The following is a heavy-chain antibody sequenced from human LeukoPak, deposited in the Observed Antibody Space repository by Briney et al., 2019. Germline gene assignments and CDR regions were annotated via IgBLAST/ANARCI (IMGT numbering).Heavy chain of an antibody. CDR1: GGSISSGGYS. J-gene: IGHJ4*02. V-gene: IGHV4-61*08. CDR3: ARLGYDSSAKADY. CDR2: IYYSGST. D-gene: IGHD3-22*01. Sequence: SQTLSLTCAVSGGSISSGGYSWSWIRQPPGKGLEWIGYIYYSGSTNYNPSLKSRVTISVDTSKNQFSLKLSSVTAADTAVYYCARLGYDSSAKADYWGQGTLVTVSS.